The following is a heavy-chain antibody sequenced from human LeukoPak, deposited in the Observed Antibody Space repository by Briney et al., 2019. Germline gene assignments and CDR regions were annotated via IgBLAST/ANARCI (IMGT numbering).Heavy chain of an antibody. CDR1: GGSISSYF. CDR3: ARDRSEAAAGSDYFDY. D-gene: IGHD6-13*01. V-gene: IGHV4-59*12. Sequence: SETLSLTCTVSGGSISSYFWNWIRQPPGKGLEWIGEIYHSGSTNYNPSLKSRVTISVDKSKNQFSLKLSSVTAADTAVYYCARDRSEAAAGSDYFDYWGQGTLVTVSS. CDR2: IYHSGST. J-gene: IGHJ4*02.